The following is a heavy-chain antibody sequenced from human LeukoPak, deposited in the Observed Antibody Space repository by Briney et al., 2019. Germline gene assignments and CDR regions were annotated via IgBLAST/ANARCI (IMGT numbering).Heavy chain of an antibody. CDR2: FHPEDGET. J-gene: IGHJ4*02. V-gene: IGHV1-24*01. Sequence: ASVKVSCKVSGYTLTELSMHWVRQAPGKGLEWMGGFHPEDGETIYAQKFQGRVTMTEDTSTDTAYMELSSLRSEDTAVYYCATDQGLAARPGGPVFDYWGQGTLVTVSS. CDR1: GYTLTELS. D-gene: IGHD6-6*01. CDR3: ATDQGLAARPGGPVFDY.